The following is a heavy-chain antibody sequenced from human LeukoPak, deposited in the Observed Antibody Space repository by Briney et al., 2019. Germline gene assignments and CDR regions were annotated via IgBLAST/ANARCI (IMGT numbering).Heavy chain of an antibody. D-gene: IGHD7-27*01. CDR2: IIPILGIA. Sequence: SVTVSCKASGGTFSSYAISWVRQAPGQGLEWMGRIIPILGIANYAQKFQGRVTITADKSTSTAYMELRSLRSEDTAVYYCARAPHPIWGWSWFDLWGQGTLVSVSS. J-gene: IGHJ5*02. V-gene: IGHV1-69*04. CDR3: ARAPHPIWGWSWFDL. CDR1: GGTFSSYA.